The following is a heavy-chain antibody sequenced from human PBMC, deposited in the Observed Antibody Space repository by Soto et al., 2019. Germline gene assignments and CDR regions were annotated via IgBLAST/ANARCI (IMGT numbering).Heavy chain of an antibody. CDR2: INPNSGGP. V-gene: IGHV1-2*02. CDR1: GYTFTGYY. D-gene: IGHD3-22*01. Sequence: QVQLVQSGAEVKKPGASVKVSCKATGYTFTGYYMHWVRQAPGQELEWMGWINPNSGGPNYAQKFQGRVTMTRDTSISTADMELSRLRSDDTAVYYCARAEIYYDSSGYYYDYWGQGTLVTVSS. J-gene: IGHJ4*02. CDR3: ARAEIYYDSSGYYYDY.